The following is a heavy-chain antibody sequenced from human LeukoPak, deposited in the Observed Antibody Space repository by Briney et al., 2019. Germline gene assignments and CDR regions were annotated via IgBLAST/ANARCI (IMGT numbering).Heavy chain of an antibody. V-gene: IGHV4-59*08. J-gene: IGHJ4*02. CDR1: GGSISSYY. Sequence: SETLSLTCTVSGGSISSYYWSWIRQPPGKGLEWIGNIHYSGSTNYNPSLKSRVTISVDTSKNQFSLKLSSVTAADTAPYYCARQITVPGKTLFDSWGQGTLVTVSS. D-gene: IGHD6-19*01. CDR2: IHYSGST. CDR3: ARQITVPGKTLFDS.